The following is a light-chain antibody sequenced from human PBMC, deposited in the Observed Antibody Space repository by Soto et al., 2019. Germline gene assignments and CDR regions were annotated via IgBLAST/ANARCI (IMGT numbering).Light chain of an antibody. CDR2: AVT. J-gene: IGLJ1*01. CDR1: SSDVGGYNY. V-gene: IGLV2-14*01. CDR3: SSYTSSSTL. Sequence: QSGLTHPASVSGSPGQSITISCTVTSSDVGGYNYVSWYQQHPGKAPKLMIYAVTDRPSGVSSRFSGSKSGNTASLTISGLQAEDEADYYCSSYTSSSTLFGTGTKVTVL.